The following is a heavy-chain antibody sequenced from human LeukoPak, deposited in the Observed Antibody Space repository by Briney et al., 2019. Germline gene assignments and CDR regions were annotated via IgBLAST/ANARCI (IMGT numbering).Heavy chain of an antibody. V-gene: IGHV3-23*01. J-gene: IGHJ4*02. CDR2: ISGNGDNT. CDR1: GFTLSSYA. Sequence: RESLRLSCAGSGFTLSSYAMSWVRQAPGKGLEWVSAISGNGDNTYSADAVKGRFTISSESSGTTLYLQMHKLRAEATAVYCGAKGVRLWFAYYFDYWRQGTLVSVPS. D-gene: IGHD3-10*01. CDR3: AKGVRLWFAYYFDY.